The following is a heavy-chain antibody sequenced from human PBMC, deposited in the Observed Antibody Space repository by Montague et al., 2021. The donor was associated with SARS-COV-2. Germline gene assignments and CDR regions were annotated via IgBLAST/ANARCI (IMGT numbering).Heavy chain of an antibody. J-gene: IGHJ4*02. V-gene: IGHV4-4*07. CDR2: IYASGST. D-gene: IGHD2-15*01. CDR1: GDSISSFY. CDR3: GRGVVAATPVVDY. Sequence: SETRSLTCTVSGDSISSFYWNWIRQPAGKGLEWIGRIYASGSTNYNPSLKSRVTMSVDTSKNQFSLKLNSVTAADTAVYYCGRGVVAATPVVDYWGRGTLVTVSS.